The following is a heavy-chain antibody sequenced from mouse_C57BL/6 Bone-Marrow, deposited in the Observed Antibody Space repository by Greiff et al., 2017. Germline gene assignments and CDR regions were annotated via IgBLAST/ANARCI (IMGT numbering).Heavy chain of an antibody. CDR2: IDPENGDT. CDR3: TTDDGYFSWFAY. Sequence: VHVKQSGAELVRPGASVKLSCTASGFNIKDDYMHWVKQRPEQGLEWIGWIDPENGDTEYASKFQGKATITADTSSNTAYLQLSSLTSEDTAVYYCTTDDGYFSWFAYWGQGTLGTVSA. J-gene: IGHJ3*01. CDR1: GFNIKDDY. D-gene: IGHD2-3*01. V-gene: IGHV14-4*01.